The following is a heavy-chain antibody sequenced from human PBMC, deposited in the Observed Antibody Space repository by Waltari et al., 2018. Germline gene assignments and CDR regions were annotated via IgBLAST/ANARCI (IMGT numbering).Heavy chain of an antibody. D-gene: IGHD6-19*01. CDR1: GFTFSNYD. CDR2: INGNENLK. CDR3: AKDASGWGAFDI. V-gene: IGHV3-23*01. J-gene: IGHJ3*02. Sequence: EVQLLESGGGLVQPGGSLRLSCAASGFTFSNYDMNWVRQAPGQGLEWCSRINGNENLKDYVDSVKGRFTISRDNSKNTLYLQMNSLRAEDTAIYYCAKDASGWGAFDIWGQGTMATVSS.